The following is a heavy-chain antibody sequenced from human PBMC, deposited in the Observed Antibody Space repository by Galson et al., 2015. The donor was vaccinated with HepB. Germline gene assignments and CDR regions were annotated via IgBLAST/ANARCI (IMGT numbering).Heavy chain of an antibody. V-gene: IGHV3-21*01. CDR2: ISTSSSYK. CDR1: GFTFSSYS. J-gene: IGHJ4*02. CDR3: ARDLGDFWSGSSTGKLDY. D-gene: IGHD3-3*01. Sequence: SLRLSCAASGFTFSSYSMNWVRQAPGKGLEWVSSISTSSSYKYYADSVKGRFTISRDNAKNSLYLQMNSLRAEDTAVYYCARDLGDFWSGSSTGKLDYWGQGALVTVSS.